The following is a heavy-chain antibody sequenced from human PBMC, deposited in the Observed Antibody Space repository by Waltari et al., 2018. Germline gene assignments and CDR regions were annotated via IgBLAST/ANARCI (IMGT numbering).Heavy chain of an antibody. CDR2: IKQDGSEK. D-gene: IGHD3-22*01. CDR3: ARDHYDSSGSNPDAFDI. V-gene: IGHV3-7*01. J-gene: IGHJ3*02. Sequence: EVQLVESGGGLVQPGGSLRLSSAASGFTFSSYWMSWVRQAPGKGLEWVANIKQDGSEKYYVDSVKGRFTTSRDNAKNSLYLQMNSLRAEDTAVYYCARDHYDSSGSNPDAFDIWGQGTMVTVSS. CDR1: GFTFSSYW.